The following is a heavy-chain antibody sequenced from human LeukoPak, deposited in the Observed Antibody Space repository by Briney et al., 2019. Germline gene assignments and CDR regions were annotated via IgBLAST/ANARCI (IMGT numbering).Heavy chain of an antibody. CDR3: ARVGYRVGVALDDGFDI. CDR2: TYYRSRWYN. D-gene: IGHD5-24*01. V-gene: IGHV6-1*01. Sequence: SQTLSLTCAISGDSVSSNSAAWNWIRQSPSRGLEWLGRTYYRSRWYNDYAVSVISRITINPDTSKNQFSLQLNSVTPEDTAVYYCARVGYRVGVALDDGFDIWGQGTVVTVSS. J-gene: IGHJ3*02. CDR1: GDSVSSNSAA.